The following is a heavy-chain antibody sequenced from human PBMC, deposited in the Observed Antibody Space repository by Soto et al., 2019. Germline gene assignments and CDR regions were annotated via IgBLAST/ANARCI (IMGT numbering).Heavy chain of an antibody. D-gene: IGHD1-26*01. V-gene: IGHV1-69*13. CDR1: GGTFSSYA. Sequence: SVKVSCKASGGTFSSYAISWVRQAPGQGLEWMGGIIPIFGTANYAQKFQGRVTITADESTSTAYMELSSLRSEDTAVYYCASSPPSGSYSFDYWGQGTQVTVPQ. CDR2: IIPIFGTA. J-gene: IGHJ4*02. CDR3: ASSPPSGSYSFDY.